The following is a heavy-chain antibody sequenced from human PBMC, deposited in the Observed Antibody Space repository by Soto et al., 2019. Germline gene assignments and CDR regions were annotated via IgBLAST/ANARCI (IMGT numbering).Heavy chain of an antibody. V-gene: IGHV1-69*02. CDR1: GGTLSSYS. J-gene: IGHJ4*02. D-gene: IGHD3-22*01. CDR3: ACDYYDSSGYYNFDY. CDR2: IIPILGIA. Sequence: SVKVSCKASGGTLSSYSINWVRQAPGQGLEWMGRIIPILGIANYAQKFQGRVTITADKSTTTAYMELSSLRSEDTAVYYCACDYYDSSGYYNFDYWGQGTLVTVSS.